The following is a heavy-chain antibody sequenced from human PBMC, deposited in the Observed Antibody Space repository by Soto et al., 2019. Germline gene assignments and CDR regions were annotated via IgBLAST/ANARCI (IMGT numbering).Heavy chain of an antibody. D-gene: IGHD1-1*01. CDR1: GYTFTNYG. Sequence: ASVKVSCKASGYTFTNYGISWVRQAPGQGLEWMGWISAYNGDTNYAQKVQGIVTMNTDTSTSTAYMELRSLRSDDTAMYYCARDSLGTETTAWLDPWGQGTLVTVSS. J-gene: IGHJ5*02. V-gene: IGHV1-18*04. CDR3: ARDSLGTETTAWLDP. CDR2: ISAYNGDT.